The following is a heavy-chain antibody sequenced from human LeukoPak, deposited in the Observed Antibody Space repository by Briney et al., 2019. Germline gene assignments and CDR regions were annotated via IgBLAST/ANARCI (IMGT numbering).Heavy chain of an antibody. CDR1: GFTFSNYG. J-gene: IGHJ4*02. D-gene: IGHD5-12*01. V-gene: IGHV3-30*18. Sequence: PGGSLRLSCAASGFTFSNYGMHWVRQAPGKGLEWVAVISYDGGNKYYADSVKGRFTISRDNSKNTLYLQMNSLRAEDTAVYYCAKDQGSGYDYFSSRVFDYWGQGTLVTVSS. CDR2: ISYDGGNK. CDR3: AKDQGSGYDYFSSRVFDY.